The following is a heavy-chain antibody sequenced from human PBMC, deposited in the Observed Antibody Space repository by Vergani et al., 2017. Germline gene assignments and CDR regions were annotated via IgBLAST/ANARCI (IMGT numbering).Heavy chain of an antibody. D-gene: IGHD5-18*01. CDR2: IYYSGST. CDR1: GFTFSSYSMN. V-gene: IGHV4-59*05. J-gene: IGHJ4*02. CDR3: AVLQLWSVPAIDY. Sequence: VQLLESGGGLVQPGGSLRLSCAASGFTFSSYSMNWVRQAPGKGLEWIGSIYYSGSTYYNPSLKSRVTISVDTSKNQFSLKLSSVTAADTAVYYCAVLQLWSVPAIDYWGQGTLVTVSS.